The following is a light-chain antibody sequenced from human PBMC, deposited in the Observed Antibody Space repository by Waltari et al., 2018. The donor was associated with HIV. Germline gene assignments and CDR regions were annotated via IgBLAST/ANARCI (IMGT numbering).Light chain of an antibody. Sequence: IVMTQSPATLSVSPGERATLSCRASQSVSNKLAWYQQKPRQAPRLLMYDSSTRVTGIPARCSGSGSGTDFTLTISSLQSGDFAIYYCQQYNNWLTFGGGTKVEIK. CDR1: QSVSNK. J-gene: IGKJ4*01. CDR3: QQYNNWLT. CDR2: DSS. V-gene: IGKV3-15*01.